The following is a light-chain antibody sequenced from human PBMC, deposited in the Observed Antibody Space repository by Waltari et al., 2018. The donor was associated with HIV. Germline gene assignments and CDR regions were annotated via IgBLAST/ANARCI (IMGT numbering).Light chain of an antibody. Sequence: DIVMTQSPDSLAVSLGERATINCKSSQSVLFSSNNKNYLAWYQQKPGQPPKLLLYWASTRESAVPDRFSGSGSAADFTLTISSLQAEDVAVYYCQQYYSTPLTFGGGTKVEIK. CDR2: WAS. CDR1: QSVLFSSNNKNY. V-gene: IGKV4-1*01. CDR3: QQYYSTPLT. J-gene: IGKJ4*01.